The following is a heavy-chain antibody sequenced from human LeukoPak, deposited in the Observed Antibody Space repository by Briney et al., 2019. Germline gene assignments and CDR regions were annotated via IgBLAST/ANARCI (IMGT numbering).Heavy chain of an antibody. D-gene: IGHD6-19*01. CDR3: AREVGSGWNYFDL. V-gene: IGHV3-21*01. CDR2: ISSRQNDV. J-gene: IGHJ4*01. CDR1: GFTFSSFN. Sequence: GGSLRLSCTAPGFTFSSFNMNWVRQTPGKGLEWVSSISSRQNDVQYADSLEGRFTISRDNAKHSLYLQMNTLRAEDTAVYFCAREVGSGWNYFDLWGPGPLHSVSS.